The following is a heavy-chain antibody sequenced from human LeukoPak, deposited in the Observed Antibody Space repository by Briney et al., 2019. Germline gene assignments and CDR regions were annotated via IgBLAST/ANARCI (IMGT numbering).Heavy chain of an antibody. J-gene: IGHJ4*02. CDR3: ARDHSGWYDPFFDY. Sequence: ASVKVSCKASGYTFTSYAMHWVRQAPGQRLEWMGWSNAGNGNTKYSQEFQGRVTSTRDTSASSVYMELSSLRSDDTAVYYCARDHSGWYDPFFDYWGQGTLVTVSS. V-gene: IGHV1-3*02. D-gene: IGHD6-19*01. CDR2: SNAGNGNT. CDR1: GYTFTSYA.